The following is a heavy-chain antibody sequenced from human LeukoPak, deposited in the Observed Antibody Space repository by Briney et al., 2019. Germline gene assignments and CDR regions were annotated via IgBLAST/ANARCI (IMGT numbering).Heavy chain of an antibody. CDR2: INSDGSST. J-gene: IGHJ4*02. D-gene: IGHD2-15*01. CDR1: GFTFSSYW. CDR3: AAGWVCSGGSCYYYFDY. V-gene: IGHV3-74*01. Sequence: GGSLRLSCAASGFTFSSYWMHWVRQAPGKGLVWVSRINSDGSSTSYADSVKGRFTISRDNAKNTLYLQMNSLRSEDTAVYYCAAGWVCSGGSCYYYFDYWGQGTLVTVSS.